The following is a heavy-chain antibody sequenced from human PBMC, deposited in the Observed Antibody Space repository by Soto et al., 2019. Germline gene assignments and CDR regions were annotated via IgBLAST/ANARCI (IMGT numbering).Heavy chain of an antibody. CDR2: IKSKGAGGTT. CDR1: GFTFADAW. Sequence: EVQVVESGGDLVKPGGSLRLSCKASGFTFADAWLGWVRQAPGKGLEWVGRIKSKGAGGTTDYAAPVKGRFSISRDDSKKTVFLQMRSLKVEDTAVYFCTTDGGIAVRPLFDYWGQGTQVTVSP. V-gene: IGHV3-15*01. CDR3: TTDGGIAVRPLFDY. D-gene: IGHD6-6*01. J-gene: IGHJ4*02.